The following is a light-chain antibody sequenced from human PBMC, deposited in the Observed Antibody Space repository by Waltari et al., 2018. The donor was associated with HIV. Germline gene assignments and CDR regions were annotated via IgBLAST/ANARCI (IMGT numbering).Light chain of an antibody. CDR3: SSYTSSSTLV. V-gene: IGLV2-14*01. CDR1: SSDVGGYNF. J-gene: IGLJ2*01. Sequence: QSALTQPASVSGSPGQSITISCTGTSSDVGGYNFVSWFQHHPGKAPKVMIYEVRNRPSGVSNRFSGSKSGHTAALTISGLQAEDEADYYCSSYTSSSTLVFGGGTKLTVL. CDR2: EVR.